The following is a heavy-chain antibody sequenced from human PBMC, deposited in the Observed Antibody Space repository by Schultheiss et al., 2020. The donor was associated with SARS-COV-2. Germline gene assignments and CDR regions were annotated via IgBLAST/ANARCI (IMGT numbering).Heavy chain of an antibody. Sequence: GGSLRLSCAASGFTFSSYGMHWVRQAPGKGLEWVAVISYDGSNKYYADSVKGRFTISRDNSKNTLYLQMNSLKTEDTAVYYCTTRGSLEWLLEAYYYYMDVWGKGTTVTVSS. D-gene: IGHD3-3*01. CDR2: ISYDGSNK. V-gene: IGHV3-30*03. CDR3: TTRGSLEWLLEAYYYYMDV. CDR1: GFTFSSYG. J-gene: IGHJ6*03.